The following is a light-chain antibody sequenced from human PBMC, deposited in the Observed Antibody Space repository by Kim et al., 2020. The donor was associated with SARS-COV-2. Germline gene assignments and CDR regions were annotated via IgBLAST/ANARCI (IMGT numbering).Light chain of an antibody. J-gene: IGKJ2*03. Sequence: DIQMTQSPSSLSASVGDRVTITCRASQSISSYLNWYQQKPGKAPKLLIYAASSLQSGVPSRFSGRGSGTDFTLTISSLQPEDFATYYCEQSYSTLYSLGQGTKLEI. V-gene: IGKV1-39*01. CDR2: AAS. CDR1: QSISSY. CDR3: EQSYSTLYS.